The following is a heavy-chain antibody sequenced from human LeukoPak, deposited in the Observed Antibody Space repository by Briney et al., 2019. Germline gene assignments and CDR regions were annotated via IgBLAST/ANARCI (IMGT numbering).Heavy chain of an antibody. D-gene: IGHD5-18*01. CDR1: GFTFSSYW. CDR2: IKKDGSEK. CDR3: AKHLSGITGYTYGRGIDY. V-gene: IGHV3-7*01. J-gene: IGHJ4*02. Sequence: GGSLRLSCAASGFTFSSYWMSWVRQAPGKGLECVANIKKDGSEKYYVDSVKGRFTISRDNAKSSLYLQMNRLRAEDTAVYYCAKHLSGITGYTYGRGIDYWGQGTLVTVSS.